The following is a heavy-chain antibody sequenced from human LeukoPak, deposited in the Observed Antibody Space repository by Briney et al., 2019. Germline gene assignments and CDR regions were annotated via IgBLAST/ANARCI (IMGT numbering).Heavy chain of an antibody. J-gene: IGHJ4*02. Sequence: PSETLSLTCTVSGGSISSGDYYWSWIRQPPGKGRVWIGYIYYSGSTYYNPSLESRVTISVDTSKNQFSLKLSSVTAADTAVYYCAGRIIAVAGMFVYWGQGTLITVSS. CDR2: IYYSGST. V-gene: IGHV4-30-4*08. D-gene: IGHD6-19*01. CDR1: GGSISSGDYY. CDR3: AGRIIAVAGMFVY.